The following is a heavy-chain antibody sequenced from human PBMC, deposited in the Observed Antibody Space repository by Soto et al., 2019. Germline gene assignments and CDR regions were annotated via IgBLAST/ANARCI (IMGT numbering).Heavy chain of an antibody. J-gene: IGHJ5*02. V-gene: IGHV1-69*13. CDR1: GYSFAYCD. CDR2: IIPIFGSA. CDR3: ARGLPYYYDSSGYYYRWFGP. D-gene: IGHD3-22*01. Sequence: PVKVCCKASGYSFAYCDIYWVRQAAGKGLEWMGGIIPIFGSANYAQKFRDRVTITADESTSTAYMELSSLRSEDTAIYYCARGLPYYYDSSGYYYRWFGPWGQGTLVTVSS.